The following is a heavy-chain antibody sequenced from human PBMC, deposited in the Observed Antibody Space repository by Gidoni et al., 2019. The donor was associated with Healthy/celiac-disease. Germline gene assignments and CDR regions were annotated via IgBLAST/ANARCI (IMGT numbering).Heavy chain of an antibody. CDR2: MSGSGGST. J-gene: IGHJ4*02. CDR3: AKSQGGVVYASTDY. V-gene: IGHV3-23*01. D-gene: IGHD2-8*02. CDR1: GFTLSSYA. Sequence: EVQLLESGGGLVQPGGSLRLSGAASGFTLSSYAMSWVRQAPGKGLGGCSAMSGSGGSTYYADSVKGRFTISRDNSKNTLYLQMNSLRAEDTAVYYCAKSQGGVVYASTDYWGQGTLVTVSS.